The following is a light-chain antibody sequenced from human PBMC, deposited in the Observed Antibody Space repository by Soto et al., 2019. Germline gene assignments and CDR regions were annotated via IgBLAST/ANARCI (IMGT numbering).Light chain of an antibody. J-gene: IGKJ2*01. CDR2: GIS. CDR1: QSVTNNY. V-gene: IGKV3-20*01. Sequence: EIVLTQSPGTLSLSPGERATLSCRASQSVTNNYLAWYQQKPGQAPRLLIYGISSRATGIPDRFSGSGSGTDFTLSISRLEPEDFAVYYCQQYSNSLYTFGQGTKLEIK. CDR3: QQYSNSLYT.